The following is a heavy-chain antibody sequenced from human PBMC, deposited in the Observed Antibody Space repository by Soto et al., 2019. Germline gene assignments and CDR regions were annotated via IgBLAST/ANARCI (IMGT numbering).Heavy chain of an antibody. J-gene: IGHJ4*02. D-gene: IGHD3-22*01. V-gene: IGHV4-39*01. CDR1: GGSISSSSYY. Sequence: PSETLSLTCTVSGGSISSSSYYWGWIRQPPGKGLEWIGSIYYSGSTYYNPSLKSRVTISVDTSKNQFSLKLSSVTAADTAVYYCARHQYYYDSSGYSGLDYWGQGTLVT. CDR2: IYYSGST. CDR3: ARHQYYYDSSGYSGLDY.